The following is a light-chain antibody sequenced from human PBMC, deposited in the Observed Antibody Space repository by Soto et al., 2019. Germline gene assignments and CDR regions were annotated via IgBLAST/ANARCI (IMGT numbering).Light chain of an antibody. Sequence: PGARATLSCRASQSVGAFLAWYQQRSGQTPRLLIYDASARAPGIPARFSGSGSGTDFTLTISSLEPEDFAVYYCQHRSNWLGTFGPGTKVDIK. CDR2: DAS. CDR1: QSVGAF. J-gene: IGKJ3*01. CDR3: QHRSNWLGT. V-gene: IGKV3-11*01.